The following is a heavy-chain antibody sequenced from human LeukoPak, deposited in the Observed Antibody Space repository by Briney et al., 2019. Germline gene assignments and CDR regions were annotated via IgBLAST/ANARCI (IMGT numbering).Heavy chain of an antibody. CDR1: VFLFKRYA. D-gene: IGHD1-26*01. CDR2: ISGNGGST. V-gene: IGHV3-23*01. CDR3: AKGWERQAFDI. Sequence: GGTLRLSYAASVFLFKRYAKIGARDPPAKGLERVIAISGNGGSTYYADSVKGRFTITRDNSKNTLYLQMNSLRAEDTAVYYCAKGWERQAFDIWGQGTMVTVSS. J-gene: IGHJ3*02.